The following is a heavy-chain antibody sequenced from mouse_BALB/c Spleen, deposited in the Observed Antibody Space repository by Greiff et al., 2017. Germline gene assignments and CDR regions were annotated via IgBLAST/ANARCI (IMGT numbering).Heavy chain of an antibody. V-gene: IGHV5-6-4*01. CDR2: ISTGGSYT. D-gene: IGHD2-1*01. Sequence: EVMLVESGGGLVKPGGSLKLSCAASGFTFSSYSMSWVRQTPGKRLEWVATISTGGSYTYYPDSVKGRFTISRDNAKNTLYLQMSSLKSEDTAMYYCTRDKDVNYGWFAYWGQGTLVTVSA. CDR1: GFTFSSYS. J-gene: IGHJ3*01. CDR3: TRDKDVNYGWFAY.